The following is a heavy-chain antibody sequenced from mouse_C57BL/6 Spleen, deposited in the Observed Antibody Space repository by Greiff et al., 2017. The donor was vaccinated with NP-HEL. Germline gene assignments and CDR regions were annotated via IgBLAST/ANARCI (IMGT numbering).Heavy chain of an antibody. D-gene: IGHD2-4*01. CDR3: ARGGDYDDGFAY. CDR1: GFTFSSYA. V-gene: IGHV5-4*01. Sequence: EVHLVESGGGLVKPGGSLKLSCAASGFTFSSYAMSWVRQTPEKRLEWVATISDGGSYTYYPDNVKGRFTISRDNAKNNLYLQMSHLKSEDTAMYYCARGGDYDDGFAYWGQGTLVTVSA. J-gene: IGHJ3*01. CDR2: ISDGGSYT.